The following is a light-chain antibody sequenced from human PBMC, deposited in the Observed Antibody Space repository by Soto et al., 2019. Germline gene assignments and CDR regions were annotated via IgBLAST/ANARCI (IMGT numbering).Light chain of an antibody. CDR3: QQRSNWPPSIT. CDR2: DAS. CDR1: QSVTTY. J-gene: IGKJ5*01. V-gene: IGKV3-11*01. Sequence: EIVLTQSPATLSLSPGERANLSCRASQSVTTYLAWYQQKPGQAPRLLIYDASDRATGIPARFSGSGSGTDFTLTISSLQPEDFAVYYCQQRSNWPPSITFGQGTQLEIK.